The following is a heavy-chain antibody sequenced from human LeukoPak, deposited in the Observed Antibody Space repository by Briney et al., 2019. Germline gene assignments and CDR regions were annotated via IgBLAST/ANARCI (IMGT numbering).Heavy chain of an antibody. D-gene: IGHD4-17*01. CDR2: ISSSGTTI. CDR3: ARRTVTRDWYFDL. CDR1: GLTFSDYY. V-gene: IGHV3-11*01. J-gene: IGHJ2*01. Sequence: GGSVRLSCAASGLTFSDYYMSWMRQAPGKGLEWVSYISSSGTTIYYADSVKGRFTISRDNAKNSLYLQMNSRRAEDTAVYYCARRTVTRDWYFDLWGRGTLVTVSS.